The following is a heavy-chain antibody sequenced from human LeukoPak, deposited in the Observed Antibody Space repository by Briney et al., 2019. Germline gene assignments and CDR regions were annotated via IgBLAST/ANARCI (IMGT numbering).Heavy chain of an antibody. V-gene: IGHV5-51*01. J-gene: IGHJ4*02. Sequence: GESLRISCKGSGYSFPNYWIGWVRQMPGKGLEWLGILYPGDSDTRYSPSFQGQVTISADKSISTAYLQWSSLKASDTAMYYCASRLRERFDSWGQGTLVTVSS. CDR1: GYSFPNYW. CDR3: ASRLRERFDS. D-gene: IGHD5-12*01. CDR2: LYPGDSDT.